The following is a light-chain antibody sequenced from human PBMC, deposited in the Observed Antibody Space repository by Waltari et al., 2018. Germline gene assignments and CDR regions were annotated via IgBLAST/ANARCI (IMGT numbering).Light chain of an antibody. CDR3: FFYMGSGIWV. V-gene: IGLV8-61*01. CDR2: KGN. Sequence: QTVVTQEPSLSVSPGGTVTLTCALSSGSVSTTSYATWYQQTPGQPPRPLRDKGNSRSSGVPDRFSGSILGNKAALTITGAQADDESHYFCFFYMGSGIWVSGGGTKLTVL. CDR1: SGSVSTTSY. J-gene: IGLJ3*02.